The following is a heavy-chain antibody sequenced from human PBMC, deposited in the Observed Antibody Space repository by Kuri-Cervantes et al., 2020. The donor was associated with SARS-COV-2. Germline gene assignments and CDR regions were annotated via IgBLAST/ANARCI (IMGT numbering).Heavy chain of an antibody. CDR1: GFTFSSYG. J-gene: IGHJ1*01. Sequence: GESLKISCAASGFTFSSYGMHWVRQAPGKGLEWVAFIRYDGSNKYYADSVKDRFTISRDNSKNTLYLQMNSLRAEDTAVYYCAKVPISGTKYFQHWGQGTLVTVSS. V-gene: IGHV3-30*02. CDR3: AKVPISGTKYFQH. D-gene: IGHD1-1*01. CDR2: IRYDGSNK.